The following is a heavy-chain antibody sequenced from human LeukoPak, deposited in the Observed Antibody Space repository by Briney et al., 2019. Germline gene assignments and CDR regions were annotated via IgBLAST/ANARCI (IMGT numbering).Heavy chain of an antibody. J-gene: IGHJ4*02. CDR3: ARGGSRGLGELSK. V-gene: IGHV4-30-4*07. Sequence: SETLSLTCAVSGGSISSGGYSWSWIRQPPGTGLEWIGYIYYSGSTYYNPSLKSRVTISVDTSKNQFSLKLSSVTAADTAVYYCARGGSRGLGELSKWGQGTLVTVSS. CDR2: IYYSGST. D-gene: IGHD3-16*02. CDR1: GGSISSGGYS.